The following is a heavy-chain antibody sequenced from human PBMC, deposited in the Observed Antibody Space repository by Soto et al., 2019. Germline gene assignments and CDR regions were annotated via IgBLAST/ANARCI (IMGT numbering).Heavy chain of an antibody. J-gene: IGHJ6*02. CDR3: AKEGGYYGSGSYSVGENYYGMDV. V-gene: IGHV3-30*18. D-gene: IGHD3-10*01. CDR1: GFTFSSYG. Sequence: QVQLVESGGGVVQPGRSLRLSCAASGFTFSSYGMHWVRQAPGKGLEWVAVISYDGSNKYYADSVKGRFTISRDNSKNPLYRQMNSLRAGDTAVYYCAKEGGYYGSGSYSVGENYYGMDVWGQGTTVTVSS. CDR2: ISYDGSNK.